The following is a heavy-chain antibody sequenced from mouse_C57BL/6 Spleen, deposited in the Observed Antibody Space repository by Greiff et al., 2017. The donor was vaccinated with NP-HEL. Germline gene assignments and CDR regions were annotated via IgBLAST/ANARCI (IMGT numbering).Heavy chain of an antibody. CDR1: GFSFNTYA. Sequence: EVQLVESGGGLVQPKGSLKLSCAASGFSFNTYAMNWVRQAPGKGLEWVARIRSKSNNYATYYADSVKDRFTISRDDSESMLYLQMNNLKTEDTAMYYCVRHDSNYGAMDYWGQGTSVTVSS. V-gene: IGHV10-1*01. J-gene: IGHJ4*01. D-gene: IGHD2-5*01. CDR2: IRSKSNNYAT. CDR3: VRHDSNYGAMDY.